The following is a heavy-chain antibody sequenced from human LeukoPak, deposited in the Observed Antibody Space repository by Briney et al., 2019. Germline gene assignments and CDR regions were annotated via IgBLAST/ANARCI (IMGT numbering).Heavy chain of an antibody. CDR1: GFTVSNSY. CDR2: IYSGDIGGYT. Sequence: GGSLRLSCAASGFTVSNSYMSWVRQAPGKGLEWVSVIYSGDIGGYTYYSDSVKGRFTISRDNSKNTLNLQMNSLRDEDTAVYYCARDPSYYNYGMDVWGPGTMVTVSS. J-gene: IGHJ6*02. V-gene: IGHV3-66*01. CDR3: ARDPSYYNYGMDV.